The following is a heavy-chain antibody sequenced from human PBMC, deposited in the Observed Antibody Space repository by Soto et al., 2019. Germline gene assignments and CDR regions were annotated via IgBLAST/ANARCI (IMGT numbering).Heavy chain of an antibody. V-gene: IGHV1-69*13. CDR3: ARDDSSDIVIVPAATEDYYYDMDV. D-gene: IGHD2-2*01. CDR1: GGTXNSYA. CDR2: IIPISGTP. Sequence: SXKVSFKASGGTXNSYAIHLVRQAPGQGLEWMGGIIPISGTPNYAQKFQGRVTITADESTSTAYIELSSLRSEDTAVYYCARDDSSDIVIVPAATEDYYYDMDVWGQGTTVTVSS. J-gene: IGHJ6*02.